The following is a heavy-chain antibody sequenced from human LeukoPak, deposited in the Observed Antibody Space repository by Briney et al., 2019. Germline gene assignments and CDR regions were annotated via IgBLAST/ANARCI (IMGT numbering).Heavy chain of an antibody. V-gene: IGHV3-21*01. D-gene: IGHD5-24*01. CDR3: ARDSSWGWLQLTYSPYFDY. Sequence: GGSLRLSCADSGFTFSSYSMNWVREAPGKGLEGVSSISSSSSYIYYADSVKGRFTISRDNAKNSLYLQMNSLSAEDTAVYYCARDSSWGWLQLTYSPYFDYWGQGTLVTVSS. CDR2: ISSSSSYI. CDR1: GFTFSSYS. J-gene: IGHJ4*02.